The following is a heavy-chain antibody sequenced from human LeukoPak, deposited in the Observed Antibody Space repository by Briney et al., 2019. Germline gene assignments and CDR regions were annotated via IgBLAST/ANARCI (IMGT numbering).Heavy chain of an antibody. J-gene: IGHJ4*02. D-gene: IGHD3-22*01. Sequence: PGGFLRLSCAASAFTFSSYAINWVRRAPGKGLEWVSAISGSGDTTYYADSVKGRFTISRDNSKNMLYLQMNSLRAEDTAVYYCAKRGAYDNRYFDYWGQGTLVTVSS. V-gene: IGHV3-23*01. CDR2: ISGSGDTT. CDR3: AKRGAYDNRYFDY. CDR1: AFTFSSYA.